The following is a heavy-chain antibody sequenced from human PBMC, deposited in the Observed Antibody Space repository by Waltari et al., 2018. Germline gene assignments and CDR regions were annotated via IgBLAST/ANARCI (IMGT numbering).Heavy chain of an antibody. CDR2: IYYSGST. Sequence: QVQLQESGPGLVKPSETLSLTCTVSGGTISSHYWSWIRQPPGKGLEWVGYIYYSGSTNYHPSLKSRVTISVDTSKNQFSLKLSSVTAADTAVYYCARVGHQFMVQGVTTYYGMDVWGQGTTVTVSS. V-gene: IGHV4-59*11. D-gene: IGHD3-10*01. J-gene: IGHJ6*02. CDR1: GGTISSHY. CDR3: ARVGHQFMVQGVTTYYGMDV.